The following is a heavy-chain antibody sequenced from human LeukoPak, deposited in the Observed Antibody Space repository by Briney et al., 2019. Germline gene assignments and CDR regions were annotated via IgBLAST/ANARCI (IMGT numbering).Heavy chain of an antibody. J-gene: IGHJ4*02. CDR1: GFTFSSYS. Sequence: GGSLRLSCAASGFTFSSYSMNWVRQAPGKGLEWVSYISSSSSTIYYADSVKGRFTISRDNAKNSLYLQMNSLRAEDTAVYYCAREGGSSYFDYWGQGTLVTVSS. V-gene: IGHV3-48*01. D-gene: IGHD1-26*01. CDR3: AREGGSSYFDY. CDR2: ISSSSSTI.